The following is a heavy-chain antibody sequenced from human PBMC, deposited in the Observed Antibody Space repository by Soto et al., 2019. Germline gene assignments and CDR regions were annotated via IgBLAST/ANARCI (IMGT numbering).Heavy chain of an antibody. D-gene: IGHD3-22*01. J-gene: IGHJ5*02. CDR3: ASRSSDSSGYIYWFDP. CDR2: IYHSGST. V-gene: IGHV4-4*02. Sequence: PSETLSLTCAVSGGSISSSNWWSWVRQPPGKGLEWIGEIYHSGSTNYNPSLKSRVTISVDKSKNQFSLKLSSVTAADTAVYYCASRSSDSSGYIYWFDPWGQGTLVTVSS. CDR1: GGSISSSNW.